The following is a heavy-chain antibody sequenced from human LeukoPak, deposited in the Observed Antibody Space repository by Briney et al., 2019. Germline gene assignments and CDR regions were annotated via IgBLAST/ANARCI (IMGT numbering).Heavy chain of an antibody. D-gene: IGHD4-23*01. V-gene: IGHV3-23*01. CDR1: GFTFSSYA. CDR2: ISGSGGST. J-gene: IGHJ4*02. Sequence: PGGSLRLSCAASGFTFSSYAMSWVRQAPGKGLEWVSAISGSGGSTYYADSVKGRFTISRDNSKNTLYLQMNSLSAEDTAVYYCAKDGGNTLCFDDWGQGTLVTVSS. CDR3: AKDGGNTLCFDD.